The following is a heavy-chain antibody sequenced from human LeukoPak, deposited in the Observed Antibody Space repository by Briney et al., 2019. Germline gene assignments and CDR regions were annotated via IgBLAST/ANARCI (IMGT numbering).Heavy chain of an antibody. CDR1: GYTFTGYY. J-gene: IGHJ5*02. CDR2: INPNSGGT. V-gene: IGHV1-2*02. CDR3: ARVDYTYDFWRPVGP. D-gene: IGHD3-3*01. Sequence: ASVKVSCKASGYTFTGYYMHWVRQAPGHGLEWMGWINPNSGGTNYAQKFQGRVTMTRDTSFSTAYMELSRLRSDDTAVYYCARVDYTYDFWRPVGPWGQGTLVTVSS.